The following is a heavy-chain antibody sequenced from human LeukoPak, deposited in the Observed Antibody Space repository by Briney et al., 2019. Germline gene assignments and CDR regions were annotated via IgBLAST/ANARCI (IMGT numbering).Heavy chain of an antibody. V-gene: IGHV4-34*01. D-gene: IGHD4-17*01. CDR3: ARAVTTLAGFDY. CDR2: INHSGST. CDR1: GGSFSGYY. Sequence: PSETLSLTCVVYGGSFSGYYWSWIRQPPGKGLEWIGEINHSGSTNYNPSLKSRVTISVDTSKNQFSLKLSSVTAADTAVYYCARAVTTLAGFDYWGQGTLVTVSS. J-gene: IGHJ4*02.